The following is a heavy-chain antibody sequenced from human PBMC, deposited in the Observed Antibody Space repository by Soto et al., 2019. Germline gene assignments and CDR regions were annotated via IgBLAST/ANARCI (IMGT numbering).Heavy chain of an antibody. J-gene: IGHJ6*02. CDR3: ERDFMDIVVGPAAMKTTYYYGMEV. CDR1: GGSISSSSYY. D-gene: IGHD2-2*03. V-gene: IGHV4-39*02. Sequence: SETLSLTCTVSGGSISSSSYYWGWIRQPPGKGLEWIGSIYYSGSTYYNPSLKSRVTISVDTSKKQFSLKLSSVTDADTDVYYCERDFMDIVVGPAAMKTTYYYGMEVWGQGTMVT. CDR2: IYYSGST.